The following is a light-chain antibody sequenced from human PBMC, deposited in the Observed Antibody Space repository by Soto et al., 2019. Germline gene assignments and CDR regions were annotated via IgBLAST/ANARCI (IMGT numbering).Light chain of an antibody. CDR1: SSNIGNNY. Sequence: QSVLTQPPSVSAAPGQKVTISCSGSSSNIGNNYVFWYQQLPGTAPKLLIYDNDKRPSGIPDRFSGSESGTSATLGITGLQTGDEADYYCATWDSSLSVGVFGGGTKVTVL. CDR3: ATWDSSLSVGV. J-gene: IGLJ2*01. V-gene: IGLV1-51*01. CDR2: DND.